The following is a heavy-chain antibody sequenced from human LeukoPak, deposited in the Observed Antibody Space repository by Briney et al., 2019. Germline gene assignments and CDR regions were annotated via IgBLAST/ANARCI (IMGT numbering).Heavy chain of an antibody. CDR1: GFTFTSSA. V-gene: IGHV1-58*01. CDR2: IVVGSGNT. Sequence: ASVKFSCKASGFTFTSSAVQWVRQARGQRLEWIGWIVVGSGNTNYAQKFQERVTITRDMSTSTAYMELSSLRSEDTAVYYCAADWGSTGPVDYWGQGTLVTVSS. J-gene: IGHJ4*02. CDR3: AADWGSTGPVDY. D-gene: IGHD3-16*01.